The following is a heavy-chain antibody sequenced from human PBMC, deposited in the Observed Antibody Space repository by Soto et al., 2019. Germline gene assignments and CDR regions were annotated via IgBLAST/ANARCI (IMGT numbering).Heavy chain of an antibody. CDR2: IYYSGST. Sequence: SETLSLTCTVSGGSISSGDYYWSWIRQPPGKGLEWIGYIYYSGSTYYNPSLKSRVTISVDTSKNQFSLKLSSVTAADTAVYHCASYYDILTGYKQLEFDPWGQGTLVTVSS. D-gene: IGHD3-9*01. CDR1: GGSISSGDYY. J-gene: IGHJ5*02. V-gene: IGHV4-30-4*01. CDR3: ASYYDILTGYKQLEFDP.